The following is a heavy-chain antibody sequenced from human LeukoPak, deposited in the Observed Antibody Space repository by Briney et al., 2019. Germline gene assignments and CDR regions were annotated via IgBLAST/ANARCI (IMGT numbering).Heavy chain of an antibody. Sequence: PSETLSLTCAVYGGSFSGYYWSWIRQPPGKGLKWIGEINHSGSTNYNPSLKSRVTISVDTSKNQFSLKLSSVTAADTAVYYCARVGPYYDSSGYQDYWGQGTLVTVSS. J-gene: IGHJ4*02. CDR2: INHSGST. V-gene: IGHV4-34*01. CDR3: ARVGPYYDSSGYQDY. CDR1: GGSFSGYY. D-gene: IGHD3-22*01.